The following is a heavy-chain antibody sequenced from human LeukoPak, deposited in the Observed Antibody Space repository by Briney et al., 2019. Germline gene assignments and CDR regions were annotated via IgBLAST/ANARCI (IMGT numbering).Heavy chain of an antibody. V-gene: IGHV1-18*01. CDR2: ISAYNGNT. CDR1: GYTFTSYG. D-gene: IGHD2-2*01. CDR3: ARDLEDIVVVPAAIWDY. Sequence: GASVKVSCKASGYTFTSYGISWVRQAPGQGLEWMGWISAYNGNTNYAQKLQGRVTMTTDTSTSTAYMELRSLRSDDTAVYYCARDLEDIVVVPAAIWDYWGQGTLVTVSS. J-gene: IGHJ4*02.